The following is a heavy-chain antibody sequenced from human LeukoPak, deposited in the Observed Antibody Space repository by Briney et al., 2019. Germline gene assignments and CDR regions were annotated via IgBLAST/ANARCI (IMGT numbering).Heavy chain of an antibody. D-gene: IGHD3-10*01. J-gene: IGHJ5*02. CDR3: ARDWVGYYGSGSGGDWFDP. CDR1: GFTFTSSA. V-gene: IGHV1-58*01. Sequence: SVKVSCKASGFTFTSSAVQWVRQARGQRLEWIGWIVVGSGNTNYAQKFQERVTITRDMSTSTAYMELRSLRSDDTAVYYCARDWVGYYGSGSGGDWFDPWGQGTLVTVSS. CDR2: IVVGSGNT.